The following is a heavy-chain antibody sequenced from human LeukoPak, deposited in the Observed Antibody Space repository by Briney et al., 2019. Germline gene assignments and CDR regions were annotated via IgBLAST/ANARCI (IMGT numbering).Heavy chain of an antibody. J-gene: IGHJ4*02. CDR2: IIPFLGTT. CDR3: TIIPNVILFTHYFEY. Sequence: ASVKVSCKASGSVFTTYAVSWVRQAPGQGLEWMGSIIPFLGTTNYAQKFQGRVTITADEPTRTAYMELTYVRSDDTAVYYCTIIPNVILFTHYFEYWGQGTLVTVSS. D-gene: IGHD2-21*01. CDR1: GSVFTTYA. V-gene: IGHV1-69*11.